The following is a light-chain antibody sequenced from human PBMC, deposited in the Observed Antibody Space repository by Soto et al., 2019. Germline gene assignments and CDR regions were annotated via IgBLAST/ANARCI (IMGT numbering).Light chain of an antibody. CDR1: QSISNY. J-gene: IGKJ4*01. CDR3: QQSYQTPLT. CDR2: AAS. V-gene: IGKV1-39*01. Sequence: DIEMTQSPSSLSASLGDRVTITCRASQSISNYLNWYQHKPGKAPKLLIYAASSLQSGVPTRFSGSGSGTDFTLTISSLQPEGFATYYCQQSYQTPLTFGGGTKVEIK.